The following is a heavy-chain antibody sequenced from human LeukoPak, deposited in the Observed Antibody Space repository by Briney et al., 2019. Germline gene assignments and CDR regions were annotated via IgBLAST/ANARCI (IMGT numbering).Heavy chain of an antibody. CDR3: AGTSSSYCSGGSCYGKFQT. CDR2: IHYTGST. CDR1: GGSISSYY. V-gene: IGHV4-59*08. D-gene: IGHD2-15*01. Sequence: YPSETLSLTCTVSGGSISSYYWSWIRQPPGKGLEWIGYIHYTGSTNHNPSLKCRITISIDTSKNQFSLKLSSVTAADTAVYYCAGTSSSYCSGGSCYGKFQTWGQGTLVTVSS. J-gene: IGHJ1*01.